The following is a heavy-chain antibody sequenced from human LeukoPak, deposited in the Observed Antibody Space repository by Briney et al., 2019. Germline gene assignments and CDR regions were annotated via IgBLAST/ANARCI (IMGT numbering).Heavy chain of an antibody. CDR2: INSDGSST. CDR3: ARERTITVTTDFDY. V-gene: IGHV3-74*01. Sequence: GGSLRLSCAASGFTFSSYWMNWVRQAPGKGLVWVSRINSDGSSTNYADSVKGRFTISRDNAKNTLYLRMNSLRAEDSAVYYCARERTITVTTDFDYWGQGTLVTVSS. CDR1: GFTFSSYW. D-gene: IGHD4-17*01. J-gene: IGHJ4*02.